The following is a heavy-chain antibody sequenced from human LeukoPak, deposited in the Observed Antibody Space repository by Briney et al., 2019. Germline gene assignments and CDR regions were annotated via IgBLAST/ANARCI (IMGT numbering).Heavy chain of an antibody. V-gene: IGHV4-59*08. J-gene: IGHJ4*02. CDR2: LFHSGTR. D-gene: IGHD6-13*01. Sequence: SETLSLTCTVSGSPITSYYWSWIRQPPGKGLEWIGYLFHSGTRRYNPSLKSRVTISADTTKNQIFLTLNSTTAADTAVYYCARRRGWKQQLVYFDYWGQGTLATVSS. CDR3: ARRRGWKQQLVYFDY. CDR1: GSPITSYY.